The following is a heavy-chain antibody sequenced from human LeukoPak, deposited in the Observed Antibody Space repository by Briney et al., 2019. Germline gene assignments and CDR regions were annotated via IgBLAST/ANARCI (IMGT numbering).Heavy chain of an antibody. Sequence: SETLSLTRTVSGDSMSTYYWSWIRQPAGKGLEWVGRVYTSGSTNYNPSLKSRVTISVDNSKNHFSLRLTSVTAADTAMYYCARGPSTIFGLYYFDYWGQGTLVTVSS. V-gene: IGHV4-4*07. CDR3: ARGPSTIFGLYYFDY. CDR2: VYTSGST. CDR1: GDSMSTYY. D-gene: IGHD3-3*01. J-gene: IGHJ4*02.